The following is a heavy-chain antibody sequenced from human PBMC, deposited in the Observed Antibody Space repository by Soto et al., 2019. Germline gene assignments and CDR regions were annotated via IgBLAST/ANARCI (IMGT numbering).Heavy chain of an antibody. CDR1: GGSISSFNYF. V-gene: IGHV4-39*01. CDR3: AGGGGSTFDWVDP. Sequence: QLQLQESGPGLVKPSETLSLTCTVSGGSISSFNYFWGWIRQPPGKGLEWIGSLYYSGNTYYNPSLQSRVTISVDTSKKQCTLRLRCVTAADTAVYYCAGGGGSTFDWVDPWGQGTLVTVSP. D-gene: IGHD2-15*01. J-gene: IGHJ5*02. CDR2: LYYSGNT.